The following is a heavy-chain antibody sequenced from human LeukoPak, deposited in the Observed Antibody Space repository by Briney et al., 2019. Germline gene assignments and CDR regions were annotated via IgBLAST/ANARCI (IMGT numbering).Heavy chain of an antibody. CDR3: ARDRKVGATLWRTDY. V-gene: IGHV1-18*01. D-gene: IGHD1-26*01. CDR1: GYTFTSYG. Sequence: ALVKVSCKASGYTFTSYGISWVRQAPGQGLEWMGWISAYNGNTNYAQKLQGRVTMTTDTSTSTAYMELRSLRSDDTAVYYCARDRKVGATLWRTDYWGQGTLVTVSS. J-gene: IGHJ4*02. CDR2: ISAYNGNT.